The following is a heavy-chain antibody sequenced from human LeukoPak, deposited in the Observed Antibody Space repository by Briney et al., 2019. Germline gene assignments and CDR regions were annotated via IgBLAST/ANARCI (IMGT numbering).Heavy chain of an antibody. Sequence: ASVKVSCKASGYTFTGYYMHWVRQAPGQGLEWMGRINPNSGGTNYAQKFQGRVTMTRDTSISTAYMELSRLRSDDTAVYYCAREPIVGATIGDAFDIWGQGTMVTVSS. CDR2: INPNSGGT. J-gene: IGHJ3*02. D-gene: IGHD1-26*01. CDR1: GYTFTGYY. CDR3: AREPIVGATIGDAFDI. V-gene: IGHV1-2*06.